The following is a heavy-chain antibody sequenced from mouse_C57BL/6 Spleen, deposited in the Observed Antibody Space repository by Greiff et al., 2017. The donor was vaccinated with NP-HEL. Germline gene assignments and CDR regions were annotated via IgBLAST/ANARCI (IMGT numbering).Heavy chain of an antibody. CDR3: ARFNYVDAMDY. V-gene: IGHV5-17*01. Sequence: DVHLVESGGGLVKPGGSLKLSCAASGFTFSDYGMHWVRQAPEKGLEWVAYISSGSSTIYYADTVKGRFTISRDNAKNTLFLQMTSLRSEDTAMYYCARFNYVDAMDYWGQGTSVTVSS. CDR1: GFTFSDYG. D-gene: IGHD2-1*01. CDR2: ISSGSSTI. J-gene: IGHJ4*01.